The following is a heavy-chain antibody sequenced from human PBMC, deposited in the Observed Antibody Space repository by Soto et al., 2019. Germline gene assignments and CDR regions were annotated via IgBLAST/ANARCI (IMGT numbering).Heavy chain of an antibody. D-gene: IGHD2-15*01. J-gene: IGHJ5*02. CDR1: GYTFTRYT. Sequence: ASVKVSCNASGYTFTRYTMNWVRQAPGQRLEWMGWINPDNGNTKSSQKFQDRVIITRDTSASTAYMDLSSLRSEDTPVYYCARGIATGQLDPWGQGTLVTVSS. CDR3: ARGIATGQLDP. CDR2: INPDNGNT. V-gene: IGHV1-3*01.